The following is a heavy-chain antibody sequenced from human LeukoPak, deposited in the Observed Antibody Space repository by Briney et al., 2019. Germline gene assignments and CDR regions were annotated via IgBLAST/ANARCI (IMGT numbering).Heavy chain of an antibody. CDR2: IYYSGST. CDR1: GGSISSSSYY. Sequence: SETLSLTCTVSGGSISSSSYYWGWIRQPPGKGLEWIGSIYYSGSTYYNPSLKSRVTISVDTSKNQFSLKLSSVTAADTAVHYCARILLSPLSYFDYWGQGTLVTVSS. CDR3: ARILLSPLSYFDY. J-gene: IGHJ4*02. D-gene: IGHD1-26*01. V-gene: IGHV4-39*07.